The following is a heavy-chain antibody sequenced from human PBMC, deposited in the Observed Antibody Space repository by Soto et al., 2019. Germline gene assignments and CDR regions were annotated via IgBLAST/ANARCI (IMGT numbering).Heavy chain of an antibody. J-gene: IGHJ1*01. CDR2: ISRSDNTV. CDR3: ARGHQYFHP. V-gene: IGHV3-11*01. D-gene: IGHD2-2*01. CDR1: GFTFSDYY. Sequence: QVQLVESGGGLVEHGGSLRLSCAASGFTFSDYYMSWVRQAPGKGLECISYISRSDNTVYYADSVKGRFTISRDNTKNSLYLQMNSLRAEDTAVYYCARGHQYFHPWGQGTLVIVSS.